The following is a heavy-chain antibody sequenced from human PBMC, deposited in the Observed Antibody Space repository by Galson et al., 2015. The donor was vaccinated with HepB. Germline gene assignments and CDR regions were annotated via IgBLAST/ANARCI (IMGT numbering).Heavy chain of an antibody. CDR3: AIDWGVDYKAFDI. V-gene: IGHV3-23*01. Sequence: SLRLSCAASGFTFSNYAMNWVRQAPGKGLEWVSAISGSGGSTYYADSVKGRFTISRDNSKNTLFLHVNSLRAEDTAVYYCAIDWGVDYKAFDIWGQGTMVTVSS. CDR2: ISGSGGST. D-gene: IGHD3-16*01. J-gene: IGHJ3*02. CDR1: GFTFSNYA.